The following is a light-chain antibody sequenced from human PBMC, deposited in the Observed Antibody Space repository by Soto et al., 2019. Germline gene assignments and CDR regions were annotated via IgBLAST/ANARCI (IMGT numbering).Light chain of an antibody. CDR2: DAP. Sequence: DIQLTQSPSSLSASVGDRVTITCQASQDISNHLNWYQQKPGKAPNLLIYDAPDLETGVPSRFSGGGSGTFFSFTINSLQPEDIATYYCQKHDGVPLFGPGTKVEIK. J-gene: IGKJ3*01. CDR3: QKHDGVPL. CDR1: QDISNH. V-gene: IGKV1-33*01.